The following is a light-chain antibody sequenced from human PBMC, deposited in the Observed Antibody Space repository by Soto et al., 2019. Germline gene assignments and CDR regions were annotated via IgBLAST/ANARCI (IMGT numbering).Light chain of an antibody. Sequence: DIQMTQSPSFLSASVGDRVTISCRASQAINTYLNWYQQKPGKAPKLLIYSTSDLQNGVPSRFSGGGSGTDFTRTISSLQPEDFATYSCQQSYSTLLITFGQGTRLE. CDR3: QQSYSTLLIT. V-gene: IGKV1-39*01. CDR1: QAINTY. J-gene: IGKJ5*01. CDR2: STS.